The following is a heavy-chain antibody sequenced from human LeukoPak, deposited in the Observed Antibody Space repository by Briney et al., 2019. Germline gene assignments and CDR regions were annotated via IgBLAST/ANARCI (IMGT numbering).Heavy chain of an antibody. CDR2: ISYDGSNK. CDR1: RFTFSRYG. D-gene: IGHD5-18*01. Sequence: PGGSLRLSCAASRFTFSRYGMHWVRQAPGKGLEWVAVISYDGSNKDYADSVKGRFTISRDNSKNTVYLQMNSLRVEDTAVYYCAKEAPWATAMVILIDYWGQGTLVTVSS. J-gene: IGHJ4*02. CDR3: AKEAPWATAMVILIDY. V-gene: IGHV3-30*18.